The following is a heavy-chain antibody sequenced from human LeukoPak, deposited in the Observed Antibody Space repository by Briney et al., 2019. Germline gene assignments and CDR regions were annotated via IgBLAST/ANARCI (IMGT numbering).Heavy chain of an antibody. V-gene: IGHV1-2*02. D-gene: IGHD3-10*01. Sequence: GASVKVSCKASGYTFTDYYMHWVRQPPGQGLEWMGWINPNSGAPNYAQKFQGRVTMTKDTSISTAYMELSRLRSDDTAVYYCARVIVRGDTSDYWGQGTLVTVSS. CDR3: ARVIVRGDTSDY. CDR2: INPNSGAP. CDR1: GYTFTDYY. J-gene: IGHJ4*02.